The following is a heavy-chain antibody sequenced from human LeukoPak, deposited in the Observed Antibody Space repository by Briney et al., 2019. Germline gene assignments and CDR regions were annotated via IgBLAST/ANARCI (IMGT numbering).Heavy chain of an antibody. CDR1: GGTFSSYA. CDR2: IIPILGIA. J-gene: IGHJ5*02. CDR3: ARGLGSESYYGS. V-gene: IGHV1-69*04. Sequence: SVKVSCKASGGTFSSYAISWVRQAPGQGLEWMGRIIPILGIANYAQKFQGRVTITADKSTSTAYMELSSLRSEDTAVYYCARGLGSESYYGSWGQGTLVTVSS. D-gene: IGHD3-10*01.